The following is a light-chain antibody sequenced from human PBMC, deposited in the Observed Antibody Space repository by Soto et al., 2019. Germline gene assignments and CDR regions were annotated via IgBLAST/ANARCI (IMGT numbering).Light chain of an antibody. CDR1: VSNIGKNS. J-gene: IGLJ2*01. CDR2: DNS. CDR3: GAWDTSLTVVV. Sequence: QSVLTQPPSVSAAPGQKVTISCSGLVSNIGKNSVSWYQQLPGTAPKLLIYDNSQRPSGIPDRFSGSKSGTSATLDITGLQTGDEADYYCGAWDTSLTVVVFGGGTKLTVL. V-gene: IGLV1-51*01.